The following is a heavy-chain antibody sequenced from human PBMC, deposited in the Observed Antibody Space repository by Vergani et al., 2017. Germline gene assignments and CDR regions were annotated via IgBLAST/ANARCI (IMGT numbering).Heavy chain of an antibody. CDR1: GASIRSSNYY. V-gene: IGHV4-39*01. CDR2: IYYSVST. CDR3: ARHSTVEWLVKLGWIDP. Sequence: QLQLQESGPGLVKPSATLSLTCSVSGASIRSSNYYCGWIRQPPGKGLEWIASIYYSVSTYYNPSLKSRVTISVDTSKNQFSLKLSSVTAADTAVYFCARHSTVEWLVKLGWIDPWGQGILVTVSS. J-gene: IGHJ5*02. D-gene: IGHD6-19*01.